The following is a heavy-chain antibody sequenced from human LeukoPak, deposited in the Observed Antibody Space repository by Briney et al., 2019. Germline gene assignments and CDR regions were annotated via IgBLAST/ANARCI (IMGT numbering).Heavy chain of an antibody. CDR3: ATRYCSSTSCYWDYYYYGMDV. Sequence: PGGSLRLSCAASGLTFSRYWMHWVRQAPGKGLVWVSAISGSGGSTYYADSVKGRFTISRDNSKNTLYLQMNSLRAEDTAVYYCATRYCSSTSCYWDYYYYGMDVWGQGTTVTVSS. V-gene: IGHV3-23*01. D-gene: IGHD2-2*01. CDR2: ISGSGGST. J-gene: IGHJ6*02. CDR1: GLTFSRYW.